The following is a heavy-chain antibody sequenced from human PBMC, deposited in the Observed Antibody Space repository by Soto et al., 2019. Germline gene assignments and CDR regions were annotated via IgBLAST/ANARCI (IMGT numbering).Heavy chain of an antibody. CDR2: ISSYNGDT. D-gene: IGHD6-19*01. CDR1: GGTFSTYT. J-gene: IGHJ5*02. Sequence: GASVKVSCKASGGTFSTYTITWVRQAPGQGPEWMGWISSYNGDTNYAQTFQGRVTMTTDTSTSTAYMELRSLRSDDTAVYYCARVKASGWLNWFDPWGQGTLVTVSS. V-gene: IGHV1-18*01. CDR3: ARVKASGWLNWFDP.